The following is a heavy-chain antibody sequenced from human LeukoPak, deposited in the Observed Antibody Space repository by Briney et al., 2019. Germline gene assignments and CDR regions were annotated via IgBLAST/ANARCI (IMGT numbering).Heavy chain of an antibody. Sequence: PSETLSLTCTVSGGSISSYYWSWIRQPPGKGLEWIGYIYYSGSTNYNPSLKSRVTISVDTSKNQFSLELSSVTAADTAVYYCARDLSIAAAGIWFDPWGQGTLVTVSS. V-gene: IGHV4-59*01. CDR3: ARDLSIAAAGIWFDP. J-gene: IGHJ5*02. D-gene: IGHD6-13*01. CDR1: GGSISSYY. CDR2: IYYSGST.